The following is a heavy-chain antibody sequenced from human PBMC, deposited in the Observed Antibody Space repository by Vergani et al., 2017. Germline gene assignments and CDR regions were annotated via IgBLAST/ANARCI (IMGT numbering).Heavy chain of an antibody. CDR2: INHSGST. CDR1: GGSFSGYY. Sequence: QVQLQQWGAGLLKPSETLSLTCAVYGGSFSGYYWSWIRQPPGKGLEWIGEINHSGSTNYNPSLKSRVTISVDTSKNQFSLKLSSVTAADTAVYYCARGPGAVVVDNWFDPWGQGTLVTVSS. J-gene: IGHJ5*02. V-gene: IGHV4-34*01. D-gene: IGHD2-15*01. CDR3: ARGPGAVVVDNWFDP.